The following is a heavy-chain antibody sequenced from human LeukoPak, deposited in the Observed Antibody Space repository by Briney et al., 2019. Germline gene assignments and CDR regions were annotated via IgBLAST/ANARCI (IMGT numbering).Heavy chain of an antibody. CDR1: GFTFSSYA. D-gene: IGHD3-22*01. CDR3: ANYYDSSGYYTV. CDR2: TSGSGGST. J-gene: IGHJ4*02. V-gene: IGHV3-23*01. Sequence: GGSLRLSCAASGFTFSSYAMSWVRQAPGKGLEWVSATSGSGGSTYYADSVKGRFTISRDNSKNTLYLQMNSLRAEDTAVYYCANYYDSSGYYTVGGQGTLVTVSS.